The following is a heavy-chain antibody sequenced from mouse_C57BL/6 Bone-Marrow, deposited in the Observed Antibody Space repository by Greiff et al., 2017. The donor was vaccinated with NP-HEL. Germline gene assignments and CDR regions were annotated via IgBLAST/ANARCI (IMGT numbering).Heavy chain of an antibody. CDR1: GYTFTSYW. V-gene: IGHV1-69*01. CDR2: IDPSDSYT. D-gene: IGHD1-1*01. J-gene: IGHJ3*01. CDR3: ARDPPYGSSGGFAY. Sequence: QVHVKQPGAELVMPGASVKLSCKASGYTFTSYWMHWVKQRPGQGLEWIGEIDPSDSYTNYNQKFKGKSTLTVDKSSSTAYMQLSSLTSEDSAVYYCARDPPYGSSGGFAYWGQGTLVTVSA.